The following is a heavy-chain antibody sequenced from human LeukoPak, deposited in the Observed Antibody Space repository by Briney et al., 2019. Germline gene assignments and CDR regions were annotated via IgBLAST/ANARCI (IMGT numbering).Heavy chain of an antibody. CDR1: GYTFTGYY. Sequence: GASVKVSCKASGYTFTGYYMHWVRQAPGQGLEWMGWINPNSGGTNYAQKFQGRVTMTRDTSISTAYMEVSRLRSDDTAVYYCTRDGIDMVATIGSFDYWGQGTLVSVPS. V-gene: IGHV1-2*02. D-gene: IGHD5-12*01. J-gene: IGHJ4*02. CDR3: TRDGIDMVATIGSFDY. CDR2: INPNSGGT.